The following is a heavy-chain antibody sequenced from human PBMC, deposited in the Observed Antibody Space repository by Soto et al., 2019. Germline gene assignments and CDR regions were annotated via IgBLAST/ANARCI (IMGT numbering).Heavy chain of an antibody. CDR3: ARGDSTDCSNGVCSFFYNHDMDV. V-gene: IGHV1-2*02. CDR1: GYTFTGYY. Sequence: GASVKVSCKASGYTFTGYYMHWVRQAPGQGLEWMGWINPNSGGTNYAQKFQGRVTMTRDTSISTAYMELTRLTSDDTAIYYCARGDSTDCSNGVCSFFYNHDMDVWGQGTTVTVSS. CDR2: INPNSGGT. D-gene: IGHD2-8*01. J-gene: IGHJ6*02.